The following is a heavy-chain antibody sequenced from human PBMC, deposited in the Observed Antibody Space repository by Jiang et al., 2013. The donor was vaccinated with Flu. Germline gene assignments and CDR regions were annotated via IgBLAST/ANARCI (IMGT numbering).Heavy chain of an antibody. J-gene: IGHJ3*01. CDR2: ISDDSGST. D-gene: IGHD4-17*01. CDR3: ARGATTRLPDAFPF. Sequence: RQVPGQGLEWMGWISDDSGSTHFAQKFQGRIAMTADTSTTTAYMELTGLRSDDTAIYYCARGATTRLPDAFPFWGQGTMVTVSS. V-gene: IGHV1-18*01.